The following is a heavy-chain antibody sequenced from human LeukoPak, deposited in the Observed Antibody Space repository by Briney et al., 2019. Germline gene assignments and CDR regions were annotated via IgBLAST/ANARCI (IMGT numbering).Heavy chain of an antibody. Sequence: PSETLSLTCAVYGGSFSGYYWSWIRQPPGKGLEWIGEINHSGSTNYNPSLKSRVTISVDTSKNQFSLKLSSVTAADTAVYYCAGGVEMATISRGDWFDPWGQGTLVTVSS. CDR3: AGGVEMATISRGDWFDP. CDR1: GGSFSGYY. D-gene: IGHD5-24*01. CDR2: INHSGST. J-gene: IGHJ5*02. V-gene: IGHV4-34*01.